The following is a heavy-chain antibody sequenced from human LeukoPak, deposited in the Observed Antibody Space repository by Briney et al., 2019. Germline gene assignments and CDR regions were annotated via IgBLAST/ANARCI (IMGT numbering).Heavy chain of an antibody. D-gene: IGHD2-15*01. V-gene: IGHV1-46*01. Sequence: ASVKVSCKASGYTFTSYYMHWVRQAPGQGREWMGRINPSGGSTSYAQKYQRRVTMTRDTSTRTVNMELSSRRSEDTAVYYFARGRDCSGGSCNYGRVNYWGEGTLVSASS. CDR1: GYTFTSYY. J-gene: IGHJ4*02. CDR3: ARGRDCSGGSCNYGRVNY. CDR2: INPSGGST.